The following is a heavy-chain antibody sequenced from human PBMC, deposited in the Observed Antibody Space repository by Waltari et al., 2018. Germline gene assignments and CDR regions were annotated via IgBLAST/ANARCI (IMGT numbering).Heavy chain of an antibody. J-gene: IGHJ4*02. V-gene: IGHV3-30*02. CDR3: AKDMGLGRYSFDY. CDR2: MPYDESNK. D-gene: IGHD3-16*01. Sequence: QVQLVESGGGVVQPGGSLRPSCAASGFTFSRNNIHWVRQAPGKGLEWVAFMPYDESNKYYADSVTGRFTISRDNSKSTQYLEMNSLRADDTAVYYCAKDMGLGRYSFDYWGQGTLVTVSS. CDR1: GFTFSRNN.